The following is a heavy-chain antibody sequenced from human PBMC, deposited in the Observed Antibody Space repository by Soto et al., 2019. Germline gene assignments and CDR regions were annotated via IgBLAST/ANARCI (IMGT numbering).Heavy chain of an antibody. J-gene: IGHJ4*02. V-gene: IGHV3-66*04. CDR3: AGHSHKDY. CDR1: GFTVGNNY. Sequence: EVQLVESGGGLVQLGGSLRLSCAASGFTVGNNYMSWVRQAPGKGLEWVSLIYSGGSTYYADSVKGRFTISRDTSKNTVYLQMSSLRAEDTAVYYCAGHSHKDYWGQGTLVTVSS. CDR2: IYSGGST.